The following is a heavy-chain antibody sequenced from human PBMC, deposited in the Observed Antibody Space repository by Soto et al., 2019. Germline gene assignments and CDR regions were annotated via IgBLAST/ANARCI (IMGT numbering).Heavy chain of an antibody. CDR2: IYYSGST. Sequence: QVQLQESGPGLVKPSQTLSLTCTVSGGSISSGGYYWSWIRQHPGKGLEWIGYIYYSGSTYYNPSLQSRVTISVDTSKNQFSLKLSSVTAADTAVYYCARVGTNWNYSNWHAFDIWGQGTMVTVSS. D-gene: IGHD1-7*01. J-gene: IGHJ3*02. CDR1: GGSISSGGYY. V-gene: IGHV4-31*03. CDR3: ARVGTNWNYSNWHAFDI.